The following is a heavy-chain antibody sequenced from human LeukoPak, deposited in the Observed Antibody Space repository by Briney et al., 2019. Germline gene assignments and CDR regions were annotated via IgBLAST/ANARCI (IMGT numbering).Heavy chain of an antibody. CDR3: AKDRRGYCSGGSCPGGY. V-gene: IGHV3-30*18. D-gene: IGHD2-15*01. CDR2: ISYDGSNK. CDR1: GFTFSSYG. J-gene: IGHJ4*02. Sequence: GRSLRLSCAASGFTFSSYGMHWVRQAPGKGLEWVAVISYDGSNKYYADSVKGRFTISRDNSKNTLYLQMNSLRAEDTAVYYCAKDRRGYCSGGSCPGGYWGQGTLVTVSS.